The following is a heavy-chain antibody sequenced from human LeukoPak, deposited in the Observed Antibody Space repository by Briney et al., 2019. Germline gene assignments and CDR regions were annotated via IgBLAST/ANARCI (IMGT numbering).Heavy chain of an antibody. CDR2: IYYSGST. CDR3: ARGSVTDLYGMDV. D-gene: IGHD2-21*02. Sequence: SETLSLTCTVSGGSISSSSYFWGWIRQPPGKGLEWTGSIYYSGSTYYNPSLKSRVTISVDTSKNQFSLKLSSVTAADTAVYYCARGSVTDLYGMDVWGQGTTVTVSS. CDR1: GGSISSSSYF. J-gene: IGHJ6*02. V-gene: IGHV4-39*07.